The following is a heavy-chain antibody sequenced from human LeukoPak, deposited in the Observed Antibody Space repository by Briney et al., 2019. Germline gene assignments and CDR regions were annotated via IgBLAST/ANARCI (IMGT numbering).Heavy chain of an antibody. J-gene: IGHJ4*02. CDR1: GFTFSDHV. Sequence: PGGSLRLSCAASGFTFSDHVMSWVRQAPGKGLEWVSAISGSGGSTYYADSVKGRFTISRDNSKNTLYLQMNSLRAEDTAVYYCAKDRMATIKPQGELDYWGQGTLVTVSS. V-gene: IGHV3-23*01. D-gene: IGHD5-24*01. CDR2: ISGSGGST. CDR3: AKDRMATIKPQGELDY.